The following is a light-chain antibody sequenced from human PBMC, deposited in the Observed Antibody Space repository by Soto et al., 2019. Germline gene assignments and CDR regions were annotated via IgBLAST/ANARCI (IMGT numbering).Light chain of an antibody. CDR1: SGDVGAYNY. CDR3: SSYTTTNTYV. Sequence: QSVLTQPASVSGSPGQSITISCTGTSGDVGAYNYVSWYQQHPGKAPKLIIYEVSNRPSGVSHRFSGSKSGNTASLTISGLQAEDEADYYCSSYTTTNTYVFGTGTKVTVL. V-gene: IGLV2-14*01. CDR2: EVS. J-gene: IGLJ1*01.